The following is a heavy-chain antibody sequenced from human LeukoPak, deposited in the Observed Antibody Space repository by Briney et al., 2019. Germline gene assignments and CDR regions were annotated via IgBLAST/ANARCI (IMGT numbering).Heavy chain of an antibody. Sequence: SETLPLTCTVSGGSISSYYWSWIRQPPGKGLEWIGYIYTSGSTNYNPSLKSRVTISVDTSKNQFSLKLSSVTAADTAVYYCARSSIAAVHNWFDPWGQGTLVTVSS. CDR3: ARSSIAAVHNWFDP. CDR2: IYTSGST. J-gene: IGHJ5*02. V-gene: IGHV4-4*09. CDR1: GGSISSYY. D-gene: IGHD6-13*01.